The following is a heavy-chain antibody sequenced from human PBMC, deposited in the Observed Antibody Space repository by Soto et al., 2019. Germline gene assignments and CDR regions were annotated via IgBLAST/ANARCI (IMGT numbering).Heavy chain of an antibody. Sequence: ASVKVSCKASGYTFTSYAMHCVRQAPGQRLEWMGWINAGNGNTKYSQKFQGRVTITRDTSASTAYMELSSLRSEDTAVYYCARSYDYIWGSYRYTDYFDYWGQGTLVTVSS. V-gene: IGHV1-3*01. CDR1: GYTFTSYA. D-gene: IGHD3-16*02. J-gene: IGHJ4*02. CDR3: ARSYDYIWGSYRYTDYFDY. CDR2: INAGNGNT.